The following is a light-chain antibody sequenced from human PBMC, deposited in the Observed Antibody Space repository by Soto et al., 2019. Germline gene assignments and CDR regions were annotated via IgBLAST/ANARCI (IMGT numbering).Light chain of an antibody. V-gene: IGKV3-20*01. CDR2: DAS. CDR3: QQYGSSPVS. CDR1: QSISSSC. Sequence: ESVLTQSPGTLSLSPGERATLSCRASQSISSSCLAWYQQKPGQAPRLLIYDASSRATGIPDRFSGSGSGTDFTLTISRLAAEEFAVYFCQQYGSSPVSCGQGTKVEIK. J-gene: IGKJ1*01.